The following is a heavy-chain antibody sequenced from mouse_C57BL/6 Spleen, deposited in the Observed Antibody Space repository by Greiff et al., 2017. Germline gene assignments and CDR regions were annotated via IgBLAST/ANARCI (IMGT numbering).Heavy chain of an antibody. CDR2: IYPGDGDT. CDR3: ARSYYGSSEDY. V-gene: IGHV1-82*01. CDR1: GYAFSSSW. J-gene: IGHJ2*01. Sequence: QVQLQQSGPELVKPGASVKISCKASGYAFSSSWMNWVKQRPGKGLEWIGRIYPGDGDTNYNGKFKGKATLTADKSSSTAYMQLSSRTSEDSAVYFCARSYYGSSEDYWGQGTTLTVSS. D-gene: IGHD1-1*01.